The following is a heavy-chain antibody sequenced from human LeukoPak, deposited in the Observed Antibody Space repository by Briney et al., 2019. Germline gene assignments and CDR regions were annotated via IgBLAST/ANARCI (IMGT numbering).Heavy chain of an antibody. CDR2: IIPILGTA. D-gene: IGHD2-15*01. J-gene: IGHJ4*02. Sequence: VASVKVSCKASGGTFGSNTISWVRQPPGQGPEWMGRIIPILGTAEYAEKFQGRVTITADKSTSTAYMELSSLKSEDTAFYYCARGKGFVGHFDFWGQGTPVTVSS. V-gene: IGHV1-69*08. CDR1: GGTFGSNT. CDR3: ARGKGFVGHFDF.